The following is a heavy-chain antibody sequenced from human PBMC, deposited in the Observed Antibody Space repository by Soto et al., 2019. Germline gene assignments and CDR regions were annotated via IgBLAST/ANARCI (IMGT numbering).Heavy chain of an antibody. CDR2: ISSSGSTI. D-gene: IGHD2-2*01. CDR1: GFTFSDYY. V-gene: IGHV3-11*01. J-gene: IGHJ3*02. CDR3: AREDCSSTSCYYAFDI. Sequence: GGSLRLSCAASGFTFSDYYMSWIRQAPGKGLEWVSYISSSGSTIYYADSVKGRFTISRDNAKNSLYLQMNSLRAEDTAVYYCAREDCSSTSCYYAFDIWGQGTMVTVSS.